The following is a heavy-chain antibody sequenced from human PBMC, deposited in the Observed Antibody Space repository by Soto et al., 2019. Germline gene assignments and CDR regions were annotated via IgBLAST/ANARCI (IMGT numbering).Heavy chain of an antibody. V-gene: IGHV1-69*06. Sequence: QVQLVQSGAEVKKPGSSVKVSCKASGGTFSSYAISWVRQAPGQGLEWMGGIIPIFGTANYAQKFQGRVTITADKSTSTAYMELSSLRSEDTAVYYCASPTREWLPPARDYYYGMDVWGKGTTVTGSS. D-gene: IGHD3-3*01. J-gene: IGHJ6*04. CDR2: IIPIFGTA. CDR1: GGTFSSYA. CDR3: ASPTREWLPPARDYYYGMDV.